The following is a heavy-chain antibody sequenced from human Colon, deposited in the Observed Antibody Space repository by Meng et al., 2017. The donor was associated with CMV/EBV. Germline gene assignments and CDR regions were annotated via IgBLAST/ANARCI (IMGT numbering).Heavy chain of an antibody. CDR1: GYTFTDNY. V-gene: IGHV1-2*02. Sequence: GQLGQSGAEEKKPGASVKVSCKASGYTFTDNYMHWVRQAPGQGLEWMGWINPNSGGTNYAQKFQGRVTMTRDTSISTAYMELSRLRSDDTAVYYCARGKNYYDSSGYRKGLDYWGQGTLVTVSS. CDR2: INPNSGGT. D-gene: IGHD3-22*01. J-gene: IGHJ4*02. CDR3: ARGKNYYDSSGYRKGLDY.